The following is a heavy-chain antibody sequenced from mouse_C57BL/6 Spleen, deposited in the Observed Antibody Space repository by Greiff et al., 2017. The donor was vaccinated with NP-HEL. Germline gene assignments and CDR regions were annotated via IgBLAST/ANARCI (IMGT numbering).Heavy chain of an antibody. V-gene: IGHV1-42*01. Sequence: EVQLQHSGPELVKPGASVKISCKASGYSFTGYYMNWVKQSPEKSLEWIGEINPSTGGTTYNQKFKAKATLTVDKSSSTAYMQLKSLTSEDSAVYYCARSGYYGSSDYWGQGTSVTVSS. D-gene: IGHD1-1*01. J-gene: IGHJ4*01. CDR1: GYSFTGYY. CDR3: ARSGYYGSSDY. CDR2: INPSTGGT.